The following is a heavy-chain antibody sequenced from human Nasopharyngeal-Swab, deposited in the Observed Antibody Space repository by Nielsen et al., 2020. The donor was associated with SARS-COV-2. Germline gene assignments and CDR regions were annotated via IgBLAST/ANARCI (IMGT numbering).Heavy chain of an antibody. J-gene: IGHJ4*02. CDR2: INSDGSRT. D-gene: IGHD7-27*01. CDR3: VRDFDKTGD. V-gene: IGHV3-74*01. CDR1: GFTFSDSW. Sequence: GESLKISCAVSGFTFSDSWIHWVRQAPGKGLVWVSRINSDGSRTGYADSVKGRFTISRDNAKNTLYLQMNSLRAEDTAVYYCVRDFDKTGDWGQGTLVTVSS.